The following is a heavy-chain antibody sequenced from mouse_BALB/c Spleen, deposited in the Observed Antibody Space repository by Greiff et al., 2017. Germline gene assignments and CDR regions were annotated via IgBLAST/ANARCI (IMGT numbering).Heavy chain of an antibody. V-gene: IGHV14-3*02. CDR2: IDPANGNT. Sequence: EVQLQQSGAELVKPGASVKLSCTASGFNIKDTYMHWVKQRPEQGLEWIGRIDPANGNTKYDPKFQGKATITADTSSNTAYLQLSSLTPEDTAVYYCARSYYYGSSVFAYWGQGTLVTVSA. J-gene: IGHJ3*01. CDR3: ARSYYYGSSVFAY. CDR1: GFNIKDTY. D-gene: IGHD1-1*01.